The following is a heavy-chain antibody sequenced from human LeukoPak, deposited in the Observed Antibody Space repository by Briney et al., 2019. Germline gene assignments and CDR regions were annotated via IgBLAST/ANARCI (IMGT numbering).Heavy chain of an antibody. CDR1: GFTFSSYA. D-gene: IGHD4-17*01. Sequence: GGSVRLSCAASGFTFSSYAMSWVRQAPGKGLEWVSAISCSGGSTYYADSVKGRFTISRDNSKNTLYLQMNSLRAEDTAVYYCAKSGDLTVTHSPRYYYYYGMDVWGQGTTVTVSS. V-gene: IGHV3-23*01. J-gene: IGHJ6*02. CDR3: AKSGDLTVTHSPRYYYYYGMDV. CDR2: ISCSGGST.